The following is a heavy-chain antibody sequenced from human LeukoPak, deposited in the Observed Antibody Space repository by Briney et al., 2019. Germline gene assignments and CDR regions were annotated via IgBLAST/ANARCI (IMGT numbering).Heavy chain of an antibody. V-gene: IGHV3-53*05. CDR1: GFTVSSNY. J-gene: IGHJ6*02. Sequence: GGSLRLSCAASGFTVSSNYMSWVRQAPGKGLEWVSVIYSGGSTYYADSVKGRFTISRDNSKNTLYLQMNSLRAGDTAVYYCASSHDYGDYGMDVWGQGTTVTVSS. D-gene: IGHD4-17*01. CDR3: ASSHDYGDYGMDV. CDR2: IYSGGST.